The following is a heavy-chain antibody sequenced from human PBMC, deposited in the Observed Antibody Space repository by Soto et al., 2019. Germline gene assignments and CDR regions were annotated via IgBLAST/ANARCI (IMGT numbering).Heavy chain of an antibody. J-gene: IGHJ4*02. V-gene: IGHV1-69*06. CDR1: GGTFSSYA. D-gene: IGHD3-3*01. Sequence: GASVKVSCKASGGTFSSYAISWVRQAPGKGLEWMGGIIPKYGKAIYAQKFQGRVTMTEDTSTDTAYMELSSLRSEDTAVYYCATRRFWSGLSFDYWGQGTLVTVSS. CDR3: ATRRFWSGLSFDY. CDR2: IIPKYGKA.